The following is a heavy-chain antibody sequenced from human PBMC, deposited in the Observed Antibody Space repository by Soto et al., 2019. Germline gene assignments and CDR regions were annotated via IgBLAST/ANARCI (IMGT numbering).Heavy chain of an antibody. Sequence: EEHLVESGGGVVQPGGSLRLSCAASGFTFSSHVMYWDRQAPGKGLEWVSSINSGSTSIYYADSVKGRFTISRDNGKNSLYLQMSSLRADDTAVYYCLNGDYYVGQGTLVTVSS. J-gene: IGHJ4*02. V-gene: IGHV3-48*01. D-gene: IGHD4-17*01. CDR1: GFTFSSHV. CDR2: INSGSTSI. CDR3: LNGDYY.